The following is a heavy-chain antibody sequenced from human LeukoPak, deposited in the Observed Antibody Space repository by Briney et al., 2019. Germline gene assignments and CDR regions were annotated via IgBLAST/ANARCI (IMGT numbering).Heavy chain of an antibody. CDR2: INHSGST. Sequence: SETLSLTCAVYGGSFSGYYWSWIRQPPGKGLEWIGEINHSGSTNYNPSLKSRVTISVDTSKNQFSLKLSSVTAADTAVYYCARLWWELYLDYWGQGTLVTVSS. CDR1: GGSFSGYY. D-gene: IGHD1-26*01. CDR3: ARLWWELYLDY. J-gene: IGHJ4*02. V-gene: IGHV4-34*01.